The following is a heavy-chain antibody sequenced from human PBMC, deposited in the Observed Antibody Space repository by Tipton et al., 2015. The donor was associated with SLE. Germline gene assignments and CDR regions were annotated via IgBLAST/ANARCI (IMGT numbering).Heavy chain of an antibody. CDR3: ARGAGDGLYYFYGMDV. CDR1: GSTFSSFG. J-gene: IGHJ6*02. Sequence: QSGPEVKKAGSSVKVSCKASGSTFSSFGISWVRQAPGQGLEWMGGIIPIIGITKYAQDFQGSVTVTTDESTNTAYMELSNLRSDATAVYFCARGAGDGLYYFYGMDVWGQGTTVTVSS. CDR2: IIPIIGIT. V-gene: IGHV1-69*05. D-gene: IGHD7-27*01.